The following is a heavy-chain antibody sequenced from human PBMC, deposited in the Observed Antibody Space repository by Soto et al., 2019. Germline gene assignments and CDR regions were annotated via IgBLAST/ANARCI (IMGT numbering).Heavy chain of an antibody. D-gene: IGHD3-10*01. CDR2: MNPNSGNT. CDR1: GYTFTSYD. CDR3: AVLWFGEPYYFYGMDV. V-gene: IGHV1-8*01. Sequence: ASVKVSCKASGYTFTSYDINWVRQATGQGLEWMGWMNPNSGNTGYAQKFQGRVTMTRNTSISTAYMELSSLRSEDTAVYYCAVLWFGEPYYFYGMDVWGQGTTVTVSS. J-gene: IGHJ6*02.